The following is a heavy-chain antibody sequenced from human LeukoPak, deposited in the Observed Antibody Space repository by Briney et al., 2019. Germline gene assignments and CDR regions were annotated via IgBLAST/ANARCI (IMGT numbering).Heavy chain of an antibody. D-gene: IGHD3-10*01. V-gene: IGHV1-8*01. CDR3: ARVVSGATWDYGSGQPTYYYYYYMDV. CDR1: GYTFTSYD. Sequence: ASVTVSCKASGYTFTSYDINWVRQATGQGLEWMGWMNPNSGNTGYAQKFQGRVTMTRNTSISTAYMELSSLRSEDTAVYYCARVVSGATWDYGSGQPTYYYYYYMDVWGKGTTVTISS. J-gene: IGHJ6*03. CDR2: MNPNSGNT.